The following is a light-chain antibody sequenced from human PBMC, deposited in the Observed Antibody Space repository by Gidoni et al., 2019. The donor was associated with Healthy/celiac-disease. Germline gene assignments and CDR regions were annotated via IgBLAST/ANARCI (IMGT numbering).Light chain of an antibody. V-gene: IGKV3-11*01. CDR1: QSVSSY. J-gene: IGKJ2*01. Sequence: EIVLTQSPATLSLSPGERATLSCRASQSVSSYLAWYQQKPGQAPRLLIYDASNRATCIPARFSGSGSGTDITLTISSLEPEDFAVYYCQQRSNWPPYTFGQGTKPEIK. CDR3: QQRSNWPPYT. CDR2: DAS.